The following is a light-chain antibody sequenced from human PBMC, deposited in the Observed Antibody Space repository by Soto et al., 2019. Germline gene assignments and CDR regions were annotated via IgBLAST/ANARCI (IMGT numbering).Light chain of an antibody. V-gene: IGKV3-20*01. J-gene: IGKJ1*01. CDR1: QSVSGN. Sequence: IVLTHSPATLSLSPGERATLCCRASQSVSGNLAWYQQKPGQAPRLLIYGASTRATGIPDRFSGSGSGTDFTLTISRLEPEDFAVYYCQQYGSSPWTFGQGTKVDI. CDR2: GAS. CDR3: QQYGSSPWT.